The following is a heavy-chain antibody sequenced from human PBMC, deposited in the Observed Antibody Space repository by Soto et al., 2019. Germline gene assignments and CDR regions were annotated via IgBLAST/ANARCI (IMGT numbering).Heavy chain of an antibody. CDR1: GGSISSYY. CDR3: ARSSRTGYYYYYMDV. J-gene: IGHJ6*03. CDR2: IYYSGST. Sequence: SETLSLTCTVSGGSISSYYWSWIRQPPGKGLEWIGYIYYSGSTNYNPSLKSQVTISVDTSKNQFSLKLSSVTAADTAVYYCARSSRTGYYYYYMDVWGKGTTVTVSS. D-gene: IGHD3-10*01. V-gene: IGHV4-59*01.